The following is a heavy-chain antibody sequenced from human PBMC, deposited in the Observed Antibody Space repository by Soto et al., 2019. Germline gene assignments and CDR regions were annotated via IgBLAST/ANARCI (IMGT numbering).Heavy chain of an antibody. CDR3: ARDGRAAAGMVSYYFDY. CDR1: GFTFSSYG. Sequence: LILSCAASGFTFSSYGIHWVRHAPVKLLDWVAFIWYDGSNKYYADSVKGRFTISRDNSKNTLYLQMNSLRAEDTAVYYCARDGRAAAGMVSYYFDYWGQGTLVTVSS. V-gene: IGHV3-33*01. D-gene: IGHD6-13*01. CDR2: IWYDGSNK. J-gene: IGHJ4*02.